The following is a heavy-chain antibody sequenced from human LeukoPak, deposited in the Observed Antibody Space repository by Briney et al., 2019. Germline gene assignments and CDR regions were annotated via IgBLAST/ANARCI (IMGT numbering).Heavy chain of an antibody. J-gene: IGHJ6*03. CDR1: GGSFSGYY. D-gene: IGHD6-19*01. CDR2: INHSGST. Sequence: SETLSLTCAVYGGSFSGYYWSWIRQPPGKGLEWIGEINHSGSTNYNPSLKSRVTISVDTSKNQFSLKLGSVTAADTAVYYCARAQQWLKYYYYYYMDVWGKGTTVTVSS. CDR3: ARAQQWLKYYYYYYMDV. V-gene: IGHV4-34*01.